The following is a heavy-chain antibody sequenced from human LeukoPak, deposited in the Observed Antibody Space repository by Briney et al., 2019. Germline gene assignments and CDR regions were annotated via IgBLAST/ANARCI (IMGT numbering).Heavy chain of an antibody. CDR2: IYYSVSS. CDR1: GDSISRGGYY. V-gene: IGHV4-31*03. Sequence: PSETLSLTCTVSGDSISRGGYYWSWTRQHPGKGLEWIGYIYYSVSSYYNPSFMSRLTISVDTSKNQFTLKLSSVTAADTAVYYCARGNSSGFRWGQGTLVTVSS. J-gene: IGHJ4*02. D-gene: IGHD3-22*01. CDR3: ARGNSSGFR.